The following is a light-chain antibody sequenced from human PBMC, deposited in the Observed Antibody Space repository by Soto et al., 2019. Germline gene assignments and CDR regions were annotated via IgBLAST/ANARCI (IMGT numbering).Light chain of an antibody. Sequence: EIVLTQSPVTLSLSPGERAALSCRTSQSVSSSSLAWYQQKPGQAPRLLVYGASSRATGVPHRFSGSGSGTDFTLIISSLRPEDFALYFCQQYGSSPQTFGQGIKVESK. CDR3: QQYGSSPQT. CDR2: GAS. J-gene: IGKJ1*01. V-gene: IGKV3-20*01. CDR1: QSVSSSS.